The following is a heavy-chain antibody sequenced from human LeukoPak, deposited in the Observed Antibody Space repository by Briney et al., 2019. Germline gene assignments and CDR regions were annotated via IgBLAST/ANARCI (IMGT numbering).Heavy chain of an antibody. CDR1: GFTFTTYW. D-gene: IGHD3-10*01. V-gene: IGHV3-74*01. Sequence: TGESLRLSCEASGFTFTTYWMHWVRQAPGKRLVWVSSINTDGRTTNYADSVRGRLTNSRDNAKNTVYLQVNSLRVEDTAVYYCLRDVIRRGQGTLVTVSS. CDR3: LRDVIR. J-gene: IGHJ4*02. CDR2: INTDGRTT.